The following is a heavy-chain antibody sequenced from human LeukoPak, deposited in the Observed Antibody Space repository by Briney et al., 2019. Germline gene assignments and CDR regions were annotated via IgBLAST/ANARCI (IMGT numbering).Heavy chain of an antibody. CDR3: ARRITMVRGDSLFDY. V-gene: IGHV5-51*01. Sequence: GESLKISCKGSGYSFTSYWIGWVRQMPGKGLEWMGIIYPGDSDTRYSPSFQGQVTISADKSISTAYLQWSSLKASDTAMYYCARRITMVRGDSLFDYWSQGTLVTVSS. CDR1: GYSFTSYW. D-gene: IGHD3-10*01. CDR2: IYPGDSDT. J-gene: IGHJ4*02.